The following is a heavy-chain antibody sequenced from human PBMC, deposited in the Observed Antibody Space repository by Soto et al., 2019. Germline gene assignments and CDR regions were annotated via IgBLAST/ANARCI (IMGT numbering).Heavy chain of an antibody. Sequence: GGSLRLSCAASGFTFSSYGMHWVRQAPGKGLEWVSFISYDGSNKYYADSVKGRFTISRDKSKNTLYLQMNSLRAEDTAVYYCAKDRPYCSGGSCYSWLDYWGQGTLVTVSS. V-gene: IGHV3-30*18. CDR2: ISYDGSNK. D-gene: IGHD2-15*01. CDR3: AKDRPYCSGGSCYSWLDY. J-gene: IGHJ4*02. CDR1: GFTFSSYG.